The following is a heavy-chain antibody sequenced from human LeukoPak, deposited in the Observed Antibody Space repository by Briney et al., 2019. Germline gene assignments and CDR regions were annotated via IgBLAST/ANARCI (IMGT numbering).Heavy chain of an antibody. CDR2: IRSRDGIV. D-gene: IGHD3-16*01. CDR3: VRDYVYAFDI. CDR1: GFTFSSYG. V-gene: IGHV3-48*01. Sequence: GGSLRLSCAASGFTFSSYGMHWARQAPGKGLEWISYIRSRDGIVSYADSVKGRFTISTDTAKSSLFLQMNGLSADDTAVYYCVRDYVYAFDIWGQGTMVTVSS. J-gene: IGHJ3*02.